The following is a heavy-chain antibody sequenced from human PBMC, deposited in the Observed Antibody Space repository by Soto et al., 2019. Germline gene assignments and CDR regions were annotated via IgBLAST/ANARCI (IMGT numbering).Heavy chain of an antibody. CDR1: GFTFSNYA. CDR3: ARDRTANRCPCLDV. J-gene: IGHJ6*02. V-gene: IGHV3-23*01. Sequence: EVQLLESGGGLVQPGGSLRLSCAAAGFTFSNYALTWVRQSPGKGLEWVSTFSGSGGSTYYADSVRGRFTISRDSSKNTLVLQMNSLGVEDPGISDCARDRTANRCPCLDVWGQGSTVSVYS. CDR2: FSGSGGST.